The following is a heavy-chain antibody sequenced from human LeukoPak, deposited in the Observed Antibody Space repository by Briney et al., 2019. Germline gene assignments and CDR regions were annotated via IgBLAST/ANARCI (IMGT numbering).Heavy chain of an antibody. V-gene: IGHV3-23*01. CDR1: GFTFSIYV. D-gene: IGHD3-22*01. Sequence: GGSLRLSCAASGFTFSIYVMSWVRQAPGKGLEWVSTLSGRGGNSYYADSVKGRFTISRDKSNNTLYLQMNSLGAEDTAVYYCAKDRDSTGYYIDFWGQGTLVTVSS. J-gene: IGHJ4*02. CDR3: AKDRDSTGYYIDF. CDR2: LSGRGGNS.